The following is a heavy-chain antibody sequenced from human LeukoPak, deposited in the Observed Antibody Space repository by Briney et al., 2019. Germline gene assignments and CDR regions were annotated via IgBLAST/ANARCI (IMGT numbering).Heavy chain of an antibody. J-gene: IGHJ4*02. D-gene: IGHD3-22*01. CDR2: VYYSGST. Sequence: SSETLSLTCTVSGGSISPFYWNWIRQPPGKGLEWIGSVYYSGSTYYNSSLQSRITISVDTSKNQFSLKLTSVTAADTAVYYCASDRSGLSFCFWGQGTLVTVSS. CDR1: GGSISPFY. CDR3: ASDRSGLSFCF. V-gene: IGHV4-59*05.